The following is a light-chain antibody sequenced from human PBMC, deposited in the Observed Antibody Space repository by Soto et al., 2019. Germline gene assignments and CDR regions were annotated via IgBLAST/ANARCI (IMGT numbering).Light chain of an antibody. J-gene: IGLJ2*01. CDR2: TSN. Sequence: QTVVTQPPSASGTPGQRVTISCSGSSSNIGSNSVNWYQQLPGTAPKLLIYTSNQRPSGVPDRFLGSKSGTSASLAIRGLQSEDEADYYCATWDDSLSGHVVFGGGTKVTVL. V-gene: IGLV1-44*01. CDR3: ATWDDSLSGHVV. CDR1: SSNIGSNS.